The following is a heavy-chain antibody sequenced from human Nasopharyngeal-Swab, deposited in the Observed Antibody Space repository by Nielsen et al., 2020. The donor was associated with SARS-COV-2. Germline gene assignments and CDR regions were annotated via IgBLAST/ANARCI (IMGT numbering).Heavy chain of an antibody. CDR1: GFTFSAYD. CDR3: ARDGNLRTVRYFDL. V-gene: IGHV3-48*03. D-gene: IGHD4-17*01. CDR2: ISSTGSTI. Sequence: GESLKISCAASGFTFSAYDMNWVRQAPGKGLEWVSYISSTGSTINYVDSVKGRVTISRDNAKNSLYLQMNSLRAEDTAVYYCARDGNLRTVRYFDLWGRGSLVTVSS. J-gene: IGHJ2*01.